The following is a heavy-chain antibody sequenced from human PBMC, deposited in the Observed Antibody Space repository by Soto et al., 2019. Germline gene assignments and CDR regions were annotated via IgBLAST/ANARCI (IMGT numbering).Heavy chain of an antibody. CDR3: ARDVATIEA. D-gene: IGHD5-12*01. CDR1: GFPFSSYW. CDR2: INGFGSST. J-gene: IGHJ5*02. V-gene: IGHV3-74*01. Sequence: GGSLRLSCAASGFPFSSYWMHWVRQGPGKGLVWVSRINGFGSSTSYADSVMGRFTISRDNAKNTVYLQMNSPRVEDTAVYYCARDVATIEAWGLGTLVTVSS.